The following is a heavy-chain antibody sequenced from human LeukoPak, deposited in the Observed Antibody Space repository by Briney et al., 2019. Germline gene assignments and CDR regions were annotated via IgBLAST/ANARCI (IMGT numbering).Heavy chain of an antibody. V-gene: IGHV1-2*06. Sequence: ASVKVSCKASGYTFTGYYIHWVRQAPGQGLEWMGRINPNSGGTNYAQKFQGRVTMTRDTSISTVYMELSRLRSDDTAVYYCARVGYYESSGYYEYWGQGTLVTVSS. D-gene: IGHD3-22*01. CDR3: ARVGYYESSGYYEY. J-gene: IGHJ4*02. CDR1: GYTFTGYY. CDR2: INPNSGGT.